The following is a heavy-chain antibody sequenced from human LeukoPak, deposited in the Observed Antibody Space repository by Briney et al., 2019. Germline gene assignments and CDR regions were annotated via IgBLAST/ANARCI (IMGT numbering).Heavy chain of an antibody. Sequence: SVKVSCKASGGTFSSYAINWVRQAPGQGLEWMGGIIPIFGTANYAQKFQGRVTITADKSTSTAYMELSSLRSEDTAVYYCARVVDSHNHYYYYMDVWGKGTTVTVSS. J-gene: IGHJ6*03. CDR2: IIPIFGTA. CDR3: ARVVDSHNHYYYYMDV. CDR1: GGTFSSYA. V-gene: IGHV1-69*06. D-gene: IGHD1-14*01.